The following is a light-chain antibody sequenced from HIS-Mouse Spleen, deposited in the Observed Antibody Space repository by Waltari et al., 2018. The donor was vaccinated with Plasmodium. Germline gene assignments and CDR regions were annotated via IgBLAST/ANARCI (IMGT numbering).Light chain of an antibody. CDR2: LGS. CDR3: MQALQTPRYT. J-gene: IGKJ2*01. CDR1: QSPLHSNGYNS. V-gene: IGKV2-28*01. Sequence: DIVMTQSPLSLPVTPGEPASISCRSSQSPLHSNGYNSLAWYLQKPGQSPQLLIYLGSNRASGVPDRFSGSGSGTDFTLKISRVEAEDVGVYYCMQALQTPRYTFGQGTKLEIK.